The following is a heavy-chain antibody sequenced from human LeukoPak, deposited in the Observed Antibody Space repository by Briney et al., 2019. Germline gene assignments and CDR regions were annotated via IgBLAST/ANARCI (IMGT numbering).Heavy chain of an antibody. V-gene: IGHV4-39*01. CDR1: GGSISSSSYY. CDR3: ARRYISMVDDAFDI. Sequence: SETLSLTCTVSGGSISSSSYYWGWIRQPPGKGLEWIGSIYYSGSTYYNPSLKSRVTISVDTSKNQFSLKLSSVTAADTAVYYCARRYISMVDDAFDIWGQRTTVTVSS. D-gene: IGHD3-10*01. CDR2: IYYSGST. J-gene: IGHJ3*02.